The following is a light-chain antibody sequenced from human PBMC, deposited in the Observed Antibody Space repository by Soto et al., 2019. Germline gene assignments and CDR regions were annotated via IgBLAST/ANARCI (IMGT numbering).Light chain of an antibody. CDR2: LEGSGSY. J-gene: IGLJ3*02. Sequence: QLVLTQSSSASASLGSSVKLTCTLSSGHSSYIIAWHQQQPGKAPRYLMKLEGSGSYNKGSGVPDRFSGSSSGADRYLTISNLQFDDEADYYCETWDSNTHVFGGGTTLTVL. V-gene: IGLV4-60*02. CDR1: SGHSSYI. CDR3: ETWDSNTHV.